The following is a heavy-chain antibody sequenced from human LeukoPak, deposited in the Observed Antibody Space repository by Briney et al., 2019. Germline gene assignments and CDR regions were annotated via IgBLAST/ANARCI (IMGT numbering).Heavy chain of an antibody. D-gene: IGHD6-13*01. V-gene: IGHV1-18*01. CDR2: ISAYNGNT. CDR3: ARDELELASNY. CDR1: GYTFTSYA. J-gene: IGHJ4*02. Sequence: ASVKVSCKASGYTFTSYAISWVRQAPGQGLEWMGRISAYNGNTNYAQKFQGRVTMTTDTSTRIAYMELRSLRSDDTAVYYCARDELELASNYWGQGTLVTVSS.